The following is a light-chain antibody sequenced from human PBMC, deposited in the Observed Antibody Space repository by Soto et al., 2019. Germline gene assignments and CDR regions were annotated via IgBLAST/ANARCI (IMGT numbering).Light chain of an antibody. CDR2: RNS. V-gene: IGLV1-47*01. CDR3: AAWDDSLSGWV. J-gene: IGLJ3*02. CDR1: SSNIGSNY. Sequence: QSVLTQPPSASGTPGQRVTIPCSGSSSNIGSNYVYWYQQLPGTAPKLLIYRNSQWPSGVPDRFSGSKSGTSASLAISGLRSEDEADYYCAAWDDSLSGWVFGGGTKLTVL.